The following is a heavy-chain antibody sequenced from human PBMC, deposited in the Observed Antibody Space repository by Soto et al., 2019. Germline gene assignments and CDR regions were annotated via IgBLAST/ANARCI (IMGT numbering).Heavy chain of an antibody. CDR2: MNPDSENT. CDR1: GYTFTNYD. D-gene: IGHD3-10*01. J-gene: IGHJ6*02. Sequence: QVHLVQSGAEVKQPGASVRVSCKASGYTFTNYDITWVRQATGQGLEWMGWMNPDSENTGSPQKFQGRVTMTVNTSINTAYMELTSLRSEDTAVYYCTMAQFEFGSYFGLDVWGQGPTVTVSS. V-gene: IGHV1-8*01. CDR3: TMAQFEFGSYFGLDV.